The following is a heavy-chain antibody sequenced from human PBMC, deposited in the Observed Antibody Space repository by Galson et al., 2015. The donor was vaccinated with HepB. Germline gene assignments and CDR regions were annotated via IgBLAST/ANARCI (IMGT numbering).Heavy chain of an antibody. CDR1: GFTFSSYA. V-gene: IGHV3-23*01. CDR3: VREITIFGVANGDY. D-gene: IGHD3-3*01. CDR2: ISGSGGST. Sequence: SLRLSCAASGFTFSSYAMSWVRQAPGKGLEWVSAISGSGGSTYYADSVKGRFTISRDNSKNTLYLQMNSLRAEDTAVYYCVREITIFGVANGDYWGQGTLVTVSS. J-gene: IGHJ4*02.